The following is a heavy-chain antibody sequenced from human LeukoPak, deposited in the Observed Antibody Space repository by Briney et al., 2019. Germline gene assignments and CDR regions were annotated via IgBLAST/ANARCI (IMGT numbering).Heavy chain of an antibody. Sequence: GGSLRLSCAASGFTISSNYMSWVRQAPGKGLEWVSVIYSGGGTYYADSVKGRFTISRDNSKNTMYLQMNSLRGEDTGVYYCARDSGGPMYWGQGTLVTVSS. CDR1: GFTISSNY. J-gene: IGHJ1*01. D-gene: IGHD6-19*01. CDR2: IYSGGGT. V-gene: IGHV3-66*01. CDR3: ARDSGGPMY.